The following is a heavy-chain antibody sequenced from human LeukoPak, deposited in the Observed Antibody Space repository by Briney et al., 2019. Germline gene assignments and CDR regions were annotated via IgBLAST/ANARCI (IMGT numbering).Heavy chain of an antibody. D-gene: IGHD4-17*01. CDR2: ISGSGSGGST. J-gene: IGHJ4*02. Sequence: GGSLRLSCAASGFIFSSYGMTWVRQAPGKGLEWVSAISGSGSGGSTYYADSVKGRFTISRDNSKNTLYLQMNSLRVEDTAVYYCAKATSVTTLFDYWGQGTLVTVSS. CDR1: GFIFSSYG. V-gene: IGHV3-23*01. CDR3: AKATSVTTLFDY.